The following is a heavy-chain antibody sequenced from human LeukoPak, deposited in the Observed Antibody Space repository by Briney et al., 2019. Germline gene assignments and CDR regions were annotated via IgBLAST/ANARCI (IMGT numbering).Heavy chain of an antibody. J-gene: IGHJ4*02. D-gene: IGHD5-18*01. V-gene: IGHV3-7*01. CDR3: ARDLSGVTGYTYGRGIDY. Sequence: GGSLRLSCAASGFTFSSYWMSWVRQAPGKGLEWVANIKKDGSEKYYVDSVKGRFTISRDNAKTSLYLQMNSLRAEDTAIYYCARDLSGVTGYTYGRGIDYWGQGTLVTVSS. CDR2: IKKDGSEK. CDR1: GFTFSSYW.